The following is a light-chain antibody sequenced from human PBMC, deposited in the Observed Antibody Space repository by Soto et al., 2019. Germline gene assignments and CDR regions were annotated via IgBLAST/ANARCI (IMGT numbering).Light chain of an antibody. Sequence: IVLTQYPGTLSLSPGEGATLSCRASQTISSFLAWYQQKRGQAPRLLIHGASNGATGIPDRFSGSGSGTDFTLTITRLEPEDFAVYYCQQYGGSPRTFAQGTKVDIK. CDR1: QTISSF. CDR2: GAS. J-gene: IGKJ1*01. V-gene: IGKV3-20*01. CDR3: QQYGGSPRT.